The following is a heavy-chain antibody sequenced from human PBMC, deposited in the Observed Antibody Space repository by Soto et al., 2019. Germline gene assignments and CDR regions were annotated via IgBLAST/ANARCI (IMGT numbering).Heavy chain of an antibody. Sequence: QVQLVQSGAEVKKPGASVKVSCKASGYTFTSYAMHWVRQAPEQRLEWMGWINAGNGNTKYSQKFQGRVTITRDTSASTAYMELSSLRSEDTAVYYCARVSRFLEWSLKYWGQGTLVTVSS. J-gene: IGHJ4*02. D-gene: IGHD3-3*01. CDR3: ARVSRFLEWSLKY. CDR1: GYTFTSYA. CDR2: INAGNGNT. V-gene: IGHV1-3*01.